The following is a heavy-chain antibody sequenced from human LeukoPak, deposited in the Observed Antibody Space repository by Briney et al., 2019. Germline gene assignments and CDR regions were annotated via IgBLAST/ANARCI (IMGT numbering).Heavy chain of an antibody. D-gene: IGHD6-19*01. J-gene: IGHJ4*02. Sequence: GGSLRLSCAASGFTFRTYAMHWVRQAPGKGLEWVAVISYDGSNKYYADSVKGRSTISRDNSKNTLYLQMNSLRAEDTAVYYCARDRDPIIAVAGTLDYWGQGTLVTVSS. CDR1: GFTFRTYA. V-gene: IGHV3-30-3*01. CDR2: ISYDGSNK. CDR3: ARDRDPIIAVAGTLDY.